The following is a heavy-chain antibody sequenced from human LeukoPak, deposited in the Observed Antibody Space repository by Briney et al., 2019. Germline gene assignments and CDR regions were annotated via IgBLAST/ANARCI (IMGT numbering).Heavy chain of an antibody. V-gene: IGHV4-59*01. CDR3: ARVGGYYGSGSYYNY. CDR1: GGSISRYY. Sequence: SETLSLTCTVSGGSISRYYWSWIRQPPGKGLEWIGYIYYSGSTNYNPSLKSRVTISVDTSKNQFSLKLSSVTAADTAVYYCARVGGYYGSGSYYNYWGQGTLVTVSS. CDR2: IYYSGST. J-gene: IGHJ4*02. D-gene: IGHD3-10*01.